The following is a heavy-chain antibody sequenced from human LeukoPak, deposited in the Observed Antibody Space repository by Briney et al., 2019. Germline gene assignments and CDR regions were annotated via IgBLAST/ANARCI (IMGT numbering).Heavy chain of an antibody. V-gene: IGHV4-39*01. CDR3: VSRPPDGCTGGVSTGYRKYFDP. D-gene: IGHD2-8*02. Sequence: PSETLSLTCTVSGGSISSAGHYWGWVRQPPGKEMERIGHIYYTGTNYHNPSLTGRVTLSIDTPNNQFSLRLTSVTAADPALYYCVSRPPDGCTGGVSTGYRKYFDPGGQGPRV. J-gene: IGHJ5*02. CDR2: IYYTGTN. CDR1: GGSISSAGHY.